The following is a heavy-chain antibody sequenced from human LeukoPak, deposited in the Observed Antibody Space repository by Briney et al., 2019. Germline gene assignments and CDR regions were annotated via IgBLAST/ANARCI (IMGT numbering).Heavy chain of an antibody. D-gene: IGHD3-10*01. Sequence: PGGSLRLSCAASGFTFSSYAMSWVRQALGKGLEWVSAISGSGGSTYYADSVKGRFTISRDNSKNTLYLQMNSLRAEDTAVYYCAKGRPITMVRGVILFDYWGQGTLVTVSS. J-gene: IGHJ4*02. CDR2: ISGSGGST. CDR1: GFTFSSYA. V-gene: IGHV3-23*01. CDR3: AKGRPITMVRGVILFDY.